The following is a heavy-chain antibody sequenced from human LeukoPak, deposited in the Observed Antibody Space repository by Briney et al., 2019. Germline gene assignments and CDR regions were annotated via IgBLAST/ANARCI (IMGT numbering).Heavy chain of an antibody. CDR3: ARPKTAVVTPLDY. D-gene: IGHD4-23*01. J-gene: IGHJ4*02. V-gene: IGHV3-30*04. CDR2: ISYDGGNK. CDR1: GFTFSTYA. Sequence: PGGSLRLSCAASGFTFSTYAMHWVRQAPGKGLEWVAGISYDGGNKYYADSVKGRFTISRDISKSTLYLQMNSLRAEDTAVYYCARPKTAVVTPLDYWGQGTLVTVSS.